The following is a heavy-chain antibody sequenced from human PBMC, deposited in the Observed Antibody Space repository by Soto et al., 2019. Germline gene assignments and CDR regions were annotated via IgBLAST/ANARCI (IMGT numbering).Heavy chain of an antibody. CDR1: GYSFTSYW. V-gene: IGHV5-10-1*01. D-gene: IGHD2-2*01. CDR2: IDPSDSYT. CDR3: ARPTNYCSSTSCYTNYYYGMDV. J-gene: IGHJ6*02. Sequence: GESLKISCKCSGYSFTSYWISWVRQMPGKGLEWMWRIDPSDSYTNYSPSFQGHVTISADKSISTAYLQWSSLKASDTAMYYCARPTNYCSSTSCYTNYYYGMDVWGQGTTVTVSS.